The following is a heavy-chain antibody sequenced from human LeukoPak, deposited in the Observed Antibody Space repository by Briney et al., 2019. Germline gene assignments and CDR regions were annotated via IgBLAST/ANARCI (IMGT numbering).Heavy chain of an antibody. Sequence: GGSLRLSCVASGFAVGSNYMSWVRPAPGKGLEWVSLIYSGGAIRYADSVKGRFTISRDSSKNTLFLQMNDLTGEDTARYYCARRPGNWGQGILVTVSS. D-gene: IGHD1-14*01. CDR3: ARRPGN. CDR1: GFAVGSNY. CDR2: IYSGGAI. V-gene: IGHV3-53*01. J-gene: IGHJ4*02.